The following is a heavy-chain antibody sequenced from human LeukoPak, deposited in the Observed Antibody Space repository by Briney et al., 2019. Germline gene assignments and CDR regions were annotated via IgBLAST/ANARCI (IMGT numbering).Heavy chain of an antibody. J-gene: IGHJ1*01. Sequence: GASVKVSCKASGYTATSCYMHLVRQAPGQGLEWMGLINPSGGSTTYAQKFQGRVTMTRDTSTSTVHMELSSLRSEDTAVYYCAIQKGTIFGDVSPLSKHFHHWGQGTLVTVSS. V-gene: IGHV1-46*01. D-gene: IGHD3-3*01. CDR1: GYTATSCY. CDR2: INPSGGST. CDR3: AIQKGTIFGDVSPLSKHFHH.